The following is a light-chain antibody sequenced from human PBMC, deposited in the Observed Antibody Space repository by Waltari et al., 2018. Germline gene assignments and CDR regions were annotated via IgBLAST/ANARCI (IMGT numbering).Light chain of an antibody. Sequence: QSVPTQPLSVSGAPGQSVAISCTGSSSNSGANYGVQWYQQLPGSAPTVLIYRDDNRPSGVPGRFSGSKSGTSASLAVTGLHSEDEADYFCQSYDRDLDAVLFGGGTKLTVL. CDR1: SSNSGANYG. CDR2: RDD. CDR3: QSYDRDLDAVL. V-gene: IGLV1-40*01. J-gene: IGLJ3*02.